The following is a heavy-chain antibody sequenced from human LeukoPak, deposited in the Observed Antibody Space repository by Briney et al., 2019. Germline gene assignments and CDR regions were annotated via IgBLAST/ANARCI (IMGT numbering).Heavy chain of an antibody. CDR3: ARHPYSGSYHFDY. D-gene: IGHD1-26*01. Sequence: ASVKVSCKASGYIFTGYYMHWVRQAPGQGLEWMGWINPNSGGTNSAQKFQGRVTMTRDTSISTAYMELSRLASDDTAVYYCARHPYSGSYHFDYWGQGTLVTVSS. CDR2: INPNSGGT. CDR1: GYIFTGYY. V-gene: IGHV1-2*02. J-gene: IGHJ4*02.